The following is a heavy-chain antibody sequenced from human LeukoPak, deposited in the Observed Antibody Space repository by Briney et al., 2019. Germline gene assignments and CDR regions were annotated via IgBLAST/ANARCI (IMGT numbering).Heavy chain of an antibody. CDR1: GLTFSNHV. J-gene: IGHJ4*02. CDR3: AKGTVYTGYHCYFDY. CDR2: ISFDGRNI. D-gene: IGHD1-1*01. V-gene: IGHV3-30*18. Sequence: GGSLRLSCVVSGLTFSNHVMHWVRQAPGKGLEWVAVISFDGRNIFYADSVKGRFTISRDNSKNTLYLQMNSLRAEDTAMYYCAKGTVYTGYHCYFDYWGQGALVTVSS.